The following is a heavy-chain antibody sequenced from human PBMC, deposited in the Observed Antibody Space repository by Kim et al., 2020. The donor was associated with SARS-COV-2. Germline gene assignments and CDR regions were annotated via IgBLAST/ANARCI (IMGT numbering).Heavy chain of an antibody. J-gene: IGHJ4*02. Sequence: SETLSLTCSVSGGSISSDNWSWIRQPPGKGLEWIGYIFYSGSTNYNPSLKSRVTMSLDTSKNQFPLRLSSVTAADTAVYYCAVHKAVFAPLDSWGQGTLVTVSS. V-gene: IGHV4-59*08. CDR2: IFYSGST. CDR1: GGSISSDN. CDR3: AVHKAVFAPLDS. D-gene: IGHD2-8*01.